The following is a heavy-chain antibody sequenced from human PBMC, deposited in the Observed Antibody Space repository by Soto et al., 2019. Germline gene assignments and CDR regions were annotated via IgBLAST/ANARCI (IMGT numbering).Heavy chain of an antibody. V-gene: IGHV3-21*01. D-gene: IGHD3-10*01. J-gene: IGHJ6*02. CDR1: GFTFSSYS. CDR3: ARDPLALWLGESPKTGYYYYGMDV. Sequence: PGGSLRLSCAASGFTFSSYSMNWVRQAPGKGLEWVSSISSSSSYIYYADSVKGRFTISRDNAKNSLYLQMNSLRAEDTAVYYCARDPLALWLGESPKTGYYYYGMDVWGQGTTVTVSS. CDR2: ISSSSSYI.